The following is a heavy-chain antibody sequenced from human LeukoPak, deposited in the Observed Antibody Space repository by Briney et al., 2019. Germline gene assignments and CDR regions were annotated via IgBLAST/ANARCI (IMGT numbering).Heavy chain of an antibody. V-gene: IGHV3-21*01. CDR3: ASSIAAEDDAFDI. J-gene: IGHJ3*02. CDR1: GFTFSSYN. D-gene: IGHD6-13*01. CDR2: ISSSSSYI. Sequence: GGSLRLSCAASGFTFSSYNMNWVRQAPGKGLEWVSSISSSSSYIYYADSVKGRFTISRDNAKNSLYLQMNSLRAEDTAVYYCASSIAAEDDAFDIWGQGTMVTVSP.